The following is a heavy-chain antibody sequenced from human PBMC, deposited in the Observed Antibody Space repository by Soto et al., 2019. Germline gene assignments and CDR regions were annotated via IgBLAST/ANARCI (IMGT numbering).Heavy chain of an antibody. Sequence: SVKVSCKASGGTFSRHSINWVRQAPGQGLEWMGGIITLFGTANYAQNFQGRVPITADQSTSTAYMELNSLRSDDTAVYYCAREVGYGDFSAALLDWGQGTLVTVSS. CDR1: GGTFSRHS. V-gene: IGHV1-69*01. CDR2: IITLFGTA. CDR3: AREVGYGDFSAALLD. J-gene: IGHJ4*02. D-gene: IGHD4-17*01.